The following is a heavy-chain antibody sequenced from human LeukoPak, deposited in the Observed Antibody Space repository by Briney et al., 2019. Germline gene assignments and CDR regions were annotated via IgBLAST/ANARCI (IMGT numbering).Heavy chain of an antibody. Sequence: PGGSLRLSCAASGFTFSSYSMNWVRQAPGKGLEWVSSISSSSSYIYYADSVKGRFTISRDNAKNSLYLQMNSLRAEDTAVFYCARDRGMLAAAFDICGQGTMVTVS. CDR1: GFTFSSYS. CDR3: ARDRGMLAAAFDI. J-gene: IGHJ3*02. CDR2: ISSSSSYI. D-gene: IGHD6-13*01. V-gene: IGHV3-21*01.